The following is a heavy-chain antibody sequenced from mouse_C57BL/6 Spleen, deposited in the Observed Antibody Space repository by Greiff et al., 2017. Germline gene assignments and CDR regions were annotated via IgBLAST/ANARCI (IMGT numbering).Heavy chain of an antibody. D-gene: IGHD1-1*01. Sequence: VVKPGASVKLSCKASGYTFTEYTIHWVKQRSGQGLEWIGWFYPGSGSIKYNEKFKDKATLTADKSSSTVYMELSRLTSEDSAVYFCARHEEGTTVVEDYAMDYWGQGTSVTVSS. CDR2: FYPGSGSI. J-gene: IGHJ4*01. CDR3: ARHEEGTTVVEDYAMDY. V-gene: IGHV1-62-2*01. CDR1: GYTFTEYT.